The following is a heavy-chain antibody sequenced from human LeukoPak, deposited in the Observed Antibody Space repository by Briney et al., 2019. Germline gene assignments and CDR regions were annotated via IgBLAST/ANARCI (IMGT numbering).Heavy chain of an antibody. V-gene: IGHV3-30*02. Sequence: GGSLRLSCVASRFVFRDYGMHWLRQARGEGGEWVAFVRYDRHNTYYPDTVNAPFTISRPNSKNTLYLQIKSLTVQPTAVYSCAKEPGIGHLSEGPKYWGLGTLVTVSS. D-gene: IGHD6-13*01. CDR1: RFVFRDYG. CDR3: AKEPGIGHLSEGPKY. CDR2: VRYDRHNT. J-gene: IGHJ4*02.